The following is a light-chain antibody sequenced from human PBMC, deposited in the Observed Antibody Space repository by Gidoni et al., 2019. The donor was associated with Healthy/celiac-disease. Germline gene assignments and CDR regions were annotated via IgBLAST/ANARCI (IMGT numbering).Light chain of an antibody. CDR3: QRGDT. Sequence: EIVMTQSPATLSVSPGERATLSCRASQSVSSNLAWYQQKPGQAPRLLIYGASTRATGIPARFSGSGSGTEFTLTISSLQSEDFAVYYCQRGDTFGPGTKVDIK. CDR2: GAS. CDR1: QSVSSN. V-gene: IGKV3D-15*01. J-gene: IGKJ3*01.